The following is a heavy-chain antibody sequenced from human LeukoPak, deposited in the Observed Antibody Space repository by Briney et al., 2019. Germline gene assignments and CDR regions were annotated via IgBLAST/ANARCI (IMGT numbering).Heavy chain of an antibody. CDR2: INSDGSGT. Sequence: QPGGSLRLSCAASGFTFSSYWMHWVRQAPGKGLVWVSRINSDGSGTTYADSVKGRFTISRDNAKNTLYLQMNSLRAEDTAMYYCTRASQTYWFDPWRQGTLVTVSS. CDR1: GFTFSSYW. V-gene: IGHV3-74*01. CDR3: TRASQTYWFDP. J-gene: IGHJ5*02.